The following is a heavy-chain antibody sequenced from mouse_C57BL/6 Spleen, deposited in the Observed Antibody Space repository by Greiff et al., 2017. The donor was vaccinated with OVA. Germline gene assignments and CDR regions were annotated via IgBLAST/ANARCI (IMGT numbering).Heavy chain of an antibody. CDR3: ARLRYGNYYFDY. CDR2: IDPSDSYT. D-gene: IGHD2-1*01. J-gene: IGHJ2*01. V-gene: IGHV1-69*01. CDR1: GYTFTSYW. Sequence: VQLQQPGAELVMPGASVKLSCKASGYTFTSYWMHWVKQRPGQGLEWIGEIDPSDSYTNYNQKFKGKSTLTVDKSSSTAYMQLSSLTSEDSAVYYCARLRYGNYYFDYWGQGTTLTVSS.